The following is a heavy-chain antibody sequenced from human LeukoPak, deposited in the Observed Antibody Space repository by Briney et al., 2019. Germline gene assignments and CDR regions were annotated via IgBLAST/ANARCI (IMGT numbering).Heavy chain of an antibody. CDR2: IRYDGSNK. CDR3: AVGTGYCSSTSCYKMADY. Sequence: PGGSLRLSCAASGFTFSSYGMHWVRQAPGKGLEWVSFIRYDGSNKYYADSVKGRFTISRDNSKNTLYLQMNSLRAEDTAVYYCAVGTGYCSSTSCYKMADYWGQGTLVTVSS. CDR1: GFTFSSYG. J-gene: IGHJ4*02. V-gene: IGHV3-30*02. D-gene: IGHD2-2*02.